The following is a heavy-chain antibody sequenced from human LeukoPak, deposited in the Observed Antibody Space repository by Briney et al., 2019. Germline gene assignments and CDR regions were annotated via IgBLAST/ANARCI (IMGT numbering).Heavy chain of an antibody. V-gene: IGHV1-2*02. CDR1: GYIFTAYF. CDR2: INPNNGDT. CDR3: VRDGYCSRSNCLWAGWCDP. D-gene: IGHD2-2*01. J-gene: IGHJ5*02. Sequence: GASVKVSCKASGYIFTAYFIHWVRQAPGQGLEWMGWINPNNGDTKYAQKFQGRITMTRDSSLSTAYMELSSLRSDDTAVYYCVRDGYCSRSNCLWAGWCDPWGQGTLLTVSS.